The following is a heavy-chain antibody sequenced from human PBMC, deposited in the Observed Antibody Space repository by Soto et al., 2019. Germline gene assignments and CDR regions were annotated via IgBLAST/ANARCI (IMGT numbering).Heavy chain of an antibody. D-gene: IGHD5-12*01. J-gene: IGHJ5*02. CDR1: GGSISSYY. CDR2: IYYSGST. Sequence: SETLSLTCTVSGGSISSYYWSWIRQPPGKGLEWIGYIYYSGSTNYNPSLKSRVTISVDTSKNQFSLKLSSVTAADTDVYYCARDLYSGWVNWFDPWGQGTLVTVSS. CDR3: ARDLYSGWVNWFDP. V-gene: IGHV4-59*01.